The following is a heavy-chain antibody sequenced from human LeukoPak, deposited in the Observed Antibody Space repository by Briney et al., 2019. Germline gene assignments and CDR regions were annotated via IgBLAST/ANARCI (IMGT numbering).Heavy chain of an antibody. Sequence: PGRSLRLSCAASGFTFSNYGMHWVRQAPGKGLEWVAVIWYDGSNKYYGDSVKGRFTISRDSSKNTLSLQMNTLRAEDTAIYYCAKDRTVGASYWYFDLWGRGTLVTVSS. CDR2: IWYDGSNK. D-gene: IGHD1-26*01. J-gene: IGHJ2*01. CDR3: AKDRTVGASYWYFDL. V-gene: IGHV3-33*06. CDR1: GFTFSNYG.